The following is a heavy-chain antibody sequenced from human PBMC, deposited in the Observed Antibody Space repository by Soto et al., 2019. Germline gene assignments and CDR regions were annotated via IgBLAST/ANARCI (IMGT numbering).Heavy chain of an antibody. CDR1: GFTFSSYA. J-gene: IGHJ4*02. CDR2: ISGSGGST. CDR3: AKDEQVYDFHDY. V-gene: IGHV3-23*01. D-gene: IGHD3-3*01. Sequence: EVQLLESGGGLVQPGGSLRLSCAASGFTFSSYAMSWVRQAPGKGLEWVSAISGSGGSTYYADSVKGRFTISRDNSKNTLYLQMNSLIAEDTAVYYCAKDEQVYDFHDYCGQGTLVTVSS.